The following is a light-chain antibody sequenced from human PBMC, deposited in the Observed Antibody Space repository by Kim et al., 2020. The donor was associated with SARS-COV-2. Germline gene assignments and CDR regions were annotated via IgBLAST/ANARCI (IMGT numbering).Light chain of an antibody. Sequence: QSVLTQPPSVSGAPGQSITISCTGSHSNIGAAYDVSWYQQLPGTAPKVLIYGNNNRPSGVPDRFSGSKSGTSASLAITGLQAEDEAEYYCQSYDSSLSGSVFGGGTQLTVL. J-gene: IGLJ3*02. CDR3: QSYDSSLSGSV. CDR1: HSNIGAAYD. CDR2: GNN. V-gene: IGLV1-40*01.